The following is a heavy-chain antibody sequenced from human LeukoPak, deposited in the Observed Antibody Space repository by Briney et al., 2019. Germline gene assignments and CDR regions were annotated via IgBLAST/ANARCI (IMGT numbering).Heavy chain of an antibody. V-gene: IGHV4-4*07. CDR1: GGSISSYY. Sequence: SETLSLTCTVSGGSISSYYWSWIRQPAGKGLEWIGRIYTSGSTNYNPSLKSRVTMSVDTSKNQFSLKLSSVTAADTAVYYCASAYYGSGSYYSDYWGQGTLVTVSS. CDR2: IYTSGST. CDR3: ASAYYGSGSYYSDY. J-gene: IGHJ4*02. D-gene: IGHD3-10*01.